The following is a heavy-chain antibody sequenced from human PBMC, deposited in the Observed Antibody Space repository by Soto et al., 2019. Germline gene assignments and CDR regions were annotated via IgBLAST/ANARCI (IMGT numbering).Heavy chain of an antibody. Sequence: QVQLVQSGAEVKKPGASVKVSCQASGYTFTSYDINWVRQATGQGLEWMGWMNPNSGNTGYAQKFQGRVTMTRNTSISTGYMELSSLRSEDTAVYYGARGKLSRSLVVATPYYGMDVWGKGTTVTVSS. J-gene: IGHJ6*04. V-gene: IGHV1-8*01. D-gene: IGHD5-12*01. CDR3: ARGKLSRSLVVATPYYGMDV. CDR1: GYTFTSYD. CDR2: MNPNSGNT.